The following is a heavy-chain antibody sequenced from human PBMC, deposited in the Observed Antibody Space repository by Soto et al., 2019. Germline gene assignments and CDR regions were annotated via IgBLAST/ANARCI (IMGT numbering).Heavy chain of an antibody. CDR3: ARDPTGGYIHNDY. CDR1: GFSLRDYG. V-gene: IGHV3-30*17. Sequence: GGSLRLSCAASGFSLRDYGMHWVRQAPGKGLEYVAAVSDDGSEQYYADSVRGRFTISRDNSKNTVYLQLDSLTTGDTAVYYCARDPTGGYIHNDYWGQGALVTVSS. D-gene: IGHD1-26*01. J-gene: IGHJ4*02. CDR2: VSDDGSEQ.